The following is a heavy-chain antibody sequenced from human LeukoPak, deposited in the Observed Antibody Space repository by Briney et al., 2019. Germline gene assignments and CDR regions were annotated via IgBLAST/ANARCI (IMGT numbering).Heavy chain of an antibody. Sequence: SETLSLTCTVFGGSISTHYWNWIRQPAGKGLEWIGRIYTSGSTNCNPSLKSRVTMSVDTSKNQFSLKLSSVTAADTAVYYCARDTYSGNYYFDYWGQGTLVTVSS. CDR2: IYTSGST. D-gene: IGHD1-26*01. V-gene: IGHV4-4*07. CDR3: ARDTYSGNYYFDY. CDR1: GGSISTHY. J-gene: IGHJ4*02.